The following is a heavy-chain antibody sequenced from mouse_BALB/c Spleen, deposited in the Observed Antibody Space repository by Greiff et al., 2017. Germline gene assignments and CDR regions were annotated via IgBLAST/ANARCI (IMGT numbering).Heavy chain of an antibody. D-gene: IGHD1-1*01. CDR2: INPYNGDT. CDR1: GYSFTGYF. Sequence: VQLQQSGPELVKPGASVKISCKASGYSFTGYFMNWVMQSHGKSLEWIGRINPYNGDTFYNQKFKGKATLTVDKSSSTAHMELRSLASEDSAVYYCAREATVVPFDYWGQGTTLTVSS. V-gene: IGHV1-20*02. CDR3: AREATVVPFDY. J-gene: IGHJ2*01.